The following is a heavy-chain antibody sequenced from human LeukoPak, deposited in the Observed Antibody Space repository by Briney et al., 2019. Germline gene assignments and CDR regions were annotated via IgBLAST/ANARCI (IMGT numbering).Heavy chain of an antibody. Sequence: GSLRLSCTASGFTFGDYAMSWVRQAPGKGLEWVGFIRSKAYGGTTEYAASVKGRFTISRDDSKSIAYLQMNSLRTEDTAVYYCTRERYDSSGYIPFDYWGQGTLVTVSS. D-gene: IGHD3-22*01. J-gene: IGHJ4*02. CDR3: TRERYDSSGYIPFDY. CDR2: IRSKAYGGTT. CDR1: GFTFGDYA. V-gene: IGHV3-49*04.